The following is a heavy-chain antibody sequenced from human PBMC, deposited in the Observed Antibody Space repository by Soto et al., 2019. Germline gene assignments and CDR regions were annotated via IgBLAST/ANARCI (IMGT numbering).Heavy chain of an antibody. CDR1: GFTFSSYA. V-gene: IGHV3-23*01. CDR2: IRGSGCST. J-gene: IGHJ4*02. CDR3: AYDSSRYYYFDY. Sequence: VQLLESGGGLVQPGGSLRLSFAASGFTFSSYAMSWVRQAPGKWLEWVAAIRGSGCSTDYADSVKGRFTISRDNSKNTLYLQMTSLRAEDTAVYYCAYDSSRYYYFDYWGQGTLVTVSS. D-gene: IGHD3-22*01.